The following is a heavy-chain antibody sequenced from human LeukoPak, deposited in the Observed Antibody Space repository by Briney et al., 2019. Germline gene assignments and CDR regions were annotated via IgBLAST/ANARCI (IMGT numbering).Heavy chain of an antibody. CDR2: IYPGDSDT. CDR1: GYTFNTYW. V-gene: IGHV5-51*01. Sequence: GESLKISCKGSGYTFNTYWIGWVRQMPGKGLEWMGIIYPGDSDTRYSPSFQGQVTILVAKSITTAYLQWSSLKASDTAMYYCARRSCSSISCYKRGWFDPWGQGTLVTVSS. CDR3: ARRSCSSISCYKRGWFDP. D-gene: IGHD2-2*02. J-gene: IGHJ5*02.